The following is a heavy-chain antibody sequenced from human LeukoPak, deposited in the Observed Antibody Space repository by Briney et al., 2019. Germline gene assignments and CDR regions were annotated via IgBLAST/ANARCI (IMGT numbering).Heavy chain of an antibody. Sequence: PSETLCLTCTVSGGSISGYYWTWIRQPPGQGLEWIAYIHSNGYTNYNPSLRSRVTISVDPSKNQFSLTVTPVTAADTAIYYCAQRQGPMSGTYDYFDPWGQGALVTVSS. CDR3: AQRQGPMSGTYDYFDP. CDR1: GGSISGYY. J-gene: IGHJ5*02. CDR2: IHSNGYT. D-gene: IGHD1-26*01. V-gene: IGHV4-4*09.